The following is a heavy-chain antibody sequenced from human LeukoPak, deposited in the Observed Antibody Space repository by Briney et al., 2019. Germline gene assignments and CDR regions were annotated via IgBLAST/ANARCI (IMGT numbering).Heavy chain of an antibody. Sequence: PGRSLRLSCTASGFTFGDYAMSWVRQAPGKGLEWVGFIRSKAYGGTTEYAASVKGGFTISRDDSKSIAYLQMNSLKTEDTAVYYCTSLIRSPTNWGQGTLVTVSS. CDR2: IRSKAYGGTT. V-gene: IGHV3-49*04. CDR1: GFTFGDYA. J-gene: IGHJ4*02. CDR3: TSLIRSPTN. D-gene: IGHD4-17*01.